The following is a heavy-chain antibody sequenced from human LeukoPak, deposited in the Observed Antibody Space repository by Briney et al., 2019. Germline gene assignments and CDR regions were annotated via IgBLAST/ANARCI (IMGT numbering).Heavy chain of an antibody. CDR2: IIPILGIA. CDR1: GGTFSSYT. CDR3: ASNPDYYYYGMDV. Sequence: SVKVSCKASGGTFSSYTISWERQAPEQGLEWMGRIIPILGIANYAQKFQGRVTITADKSTSTAYMELSSLRSEDTAVYYCASNPDYYYYGMDVWGQGTTVTVSS. J-gene: IGHJ6*02. V-gene: IGHV1-69*02. D-gene: IGHD1-14*01.